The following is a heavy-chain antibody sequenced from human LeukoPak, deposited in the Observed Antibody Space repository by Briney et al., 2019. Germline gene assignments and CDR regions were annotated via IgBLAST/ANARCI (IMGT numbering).Heavy chain of an antibody. CDR3: ARHYSGYVFDY. Sequence: GGSLRLSCVVSGFTVSSNYMSWVRQAPGKGLEWVSYISSSGSTIYYADSVKGRFTISRDNAKNSLYLQMNSLRAEDTAVYYCARHYSGYVFDYWGQGTLVTVSS. D-gene: IGHD5-12*01. CDR1: GFTVSSNY. J-gene: IGHJ4*02. CDR2: ISSSGSTI. V-gene: IGHV3-11*01.